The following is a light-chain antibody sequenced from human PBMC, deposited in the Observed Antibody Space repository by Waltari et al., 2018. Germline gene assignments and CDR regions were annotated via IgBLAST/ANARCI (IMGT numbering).Light chain of an antibody. Sequence: ETVLPQSPGTWSLSPGTRAPPSCRASHSVSDNFLNWYQQKPGQAPRLLIHGASSRATGIPDRFSGSGSGTDFTLTISRLEPEDFAVYYCQQYDGVVLTFGGGTKVEI. CDR2: GAS. J-gene: IGKJ4*01. CDR1: HSVSDNF. V-gene: IGKV3-20*01. CDR3: QQYDGVVLT.